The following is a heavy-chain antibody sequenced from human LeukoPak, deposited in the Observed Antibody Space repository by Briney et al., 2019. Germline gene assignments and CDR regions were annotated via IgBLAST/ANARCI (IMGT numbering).Heavy chain of an antibody. V-gene: IGHV3-74*01. CDR3: VIQVDY. CDR1: GFTFSSFW. J-gene: IGHJ4*02. Sequence: GGSLRLSCAASGFTFSSFWMHWVRQAPGKGLVWVSRINSDGSSPNYADSVKGRFTISRDNAKNTLYLQMNSLRADDTAVYYCVIQVDYWGQGTLVTVSS. CDR2: INSDGSSP.